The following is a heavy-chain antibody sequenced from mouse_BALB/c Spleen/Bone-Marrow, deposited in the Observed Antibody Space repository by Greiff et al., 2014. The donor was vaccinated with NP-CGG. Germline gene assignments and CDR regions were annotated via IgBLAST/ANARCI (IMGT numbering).Heavy chain of an antibody. D-gene: IGHD1-1*01. J-gene: IGHJ2*01. Sequence: QVQLQQSGSVLVRPGASGKLSCKASGYTFTSSWMHWAKQSPGQGLEWIGEIHPNSGNTNYNEKFKGKATLTGDTSSSTACVDPSSLTSEDSAVYYCTNYYGSSSYWGQGTTLTVSS. CDR3: TNYYGSSSY. CDR1: GYTFTSSW. V-gene: IGHV1S130*01. CDR2: IHPNSGNT.